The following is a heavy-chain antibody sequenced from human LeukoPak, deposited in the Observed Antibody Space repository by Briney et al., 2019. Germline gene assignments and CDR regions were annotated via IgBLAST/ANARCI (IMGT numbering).Heavy chain of an antibody. J-gene: IGHJ4*02. CDR3: ARLARGESYFDY. D-gene: IGHD3-10*01. CDR1: GGSISSGGYS. Sequence: PSQTLSLTCAVSGGSISSGGYSWSWIRQPPGNGLEWIGSIYYTGTTYYNPSLKSRVTISVDTSKYQFSLKVSSVTAADTAVYYCARLARGESYFDYWGQGALVTVSS. CDR2: IYYTGTT. V-gene: IGHV4-30-2*03.